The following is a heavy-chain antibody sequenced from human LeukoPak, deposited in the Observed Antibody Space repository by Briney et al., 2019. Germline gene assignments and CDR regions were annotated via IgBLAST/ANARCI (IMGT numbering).Heavy chain of an antibody. CDR1: GLSLSDFW. J-gene: IGHJ4*02. CDR2: ISPDGTKT. CDR3: ASQGGC. D-gene: IGHD3-16*01. V-gene: IGHV3-74*01. Sequence: GGSLRLSCAASGLSLSDFWMHWVRQVPGKGLVWVSRISPDGTKTRYADFVKGRFIISRDNAKNALYLQMNNLRVDDTAMYYCASQGGCWGQGTLVAVSS.